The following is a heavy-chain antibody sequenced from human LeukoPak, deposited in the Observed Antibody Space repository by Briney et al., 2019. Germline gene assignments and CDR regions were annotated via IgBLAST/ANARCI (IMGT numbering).Heavy chain of an antibody. CDR1: GYTFTSYD. CDR2: MNPNSGNT. Sequence: ASVKVSSKASGYTFTSYDINWVRQTPGQGLEWMGWMNPNSGNTGYAQKFQGRVTMTRNSSISTAYMELSSLRSEDTAVYYCARSYGDYVLGYWGQGTLVSVSS. J-gene: IGHJ4*02. D-gene: IGHD3-16*01. V-gene: IGHV1-8*01. CDR3: ARSYGDYVLGY.